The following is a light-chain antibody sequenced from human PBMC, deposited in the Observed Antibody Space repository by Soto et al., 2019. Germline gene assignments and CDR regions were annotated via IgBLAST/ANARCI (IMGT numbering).Light chain of an antibody. Sequence: IQLTQSPSSLSSSVGDRVTITCRASQGISSYLAWYQQKPGKAPKLLIYAASTLQSGVPSRFSGSGSGTDFTLTISSLQPEDFATYYCQQSYSGPITFGQGTRLEI. CDR2: AAS. V-gene: IGKV1-9*01. CDR1: QGISSY. J-gene: IGKJ5*01. CDR3: QQSYSGPIT.